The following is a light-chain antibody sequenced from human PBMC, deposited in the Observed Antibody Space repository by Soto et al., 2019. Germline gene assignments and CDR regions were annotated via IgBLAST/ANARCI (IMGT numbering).Light chain of an antibody. V-gene: IGKV3-20*01. CDR1: ESVGNY. J-gene: IGKJ1*01. Sequence: IVLTQSPATLSLSPGEGATLSCRASESVGNYLAWYQEKPGQAPRLLIYSASSRATGIPDRFSGSGSGTDFTLTISRLEPEDFAVYYCHHFGSLPETFGQGTKVDIK. CDR3: HHFGSLPET. CDR2: SAS.